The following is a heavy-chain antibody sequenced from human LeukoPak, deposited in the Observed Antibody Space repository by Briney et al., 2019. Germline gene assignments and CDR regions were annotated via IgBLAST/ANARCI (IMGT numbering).Heavy chain of an antibody. CDR3: ARDQYCSSTSCYTHFDY. V-gene: IGHV3-48*02. D-gene: IGHD2-2*02. CDR1: GFTFSSYS. J-gene: IGHJ4*02. Sequence: GGSLRLSCAASGFTFSSYSMNWVRQAPGKGLEWVSYISSSSSTIYYADSVKGRFTISRDNAKNSLYLKMNSLRDEDTAVYYCARDQYCSSTSCYTHFDYWGQGTLVTVSS. CDR2: ISSSSSTI.